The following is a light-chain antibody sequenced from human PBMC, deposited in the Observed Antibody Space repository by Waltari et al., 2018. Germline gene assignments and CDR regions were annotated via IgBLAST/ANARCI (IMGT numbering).Light chain of an antibody. J-gene: IGLJ2*01. Sequence: QAVVTQEPSMTVSPGGTVTLTCASSTGSVTSRHSPHWFQQNPGQAPKTLIYNTNSKHSWTPARFSGSLLGDKAALTLSGAQPEDEADYYCWLYYTGSHGLFGGGTRLTVL. CDR1: TGSVTSRHS. CDR2: NTN. V-gene: IGLV7-43*01. CDR3: WLYYTGSHGL.